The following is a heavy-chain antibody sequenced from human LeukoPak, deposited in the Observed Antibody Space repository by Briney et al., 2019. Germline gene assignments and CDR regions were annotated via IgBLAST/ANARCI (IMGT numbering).Heavy chain of an antibody. CDR1: GFTFSSYG. CDR2: ISYDGSNK. D-gene: IGHD6-19*01. Sequence: GGSLPLSCAASGFTFSSYGMHWVGQAPGKGLEWVTVISYDGSNKYYTDSVKGRFTISRDNSKNTVYLQMNSLRTDGTAVYFCAKDEQWLALGYYFDSWGQGTPVTVSS. V-gene: IGHV3-30*18. J-gene: IGHJ4*02. CDR3: AKDEQWLALGYYFDS.